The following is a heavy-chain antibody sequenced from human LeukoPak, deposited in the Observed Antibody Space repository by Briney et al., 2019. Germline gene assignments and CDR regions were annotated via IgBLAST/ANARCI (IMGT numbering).Heavy chain of an antibody. J-gene: IGHJ4*02. Sequence: PSETLSLTCAVSGYSISSGYYWGWIRQPPGKGLEWIGSIYHSGSTYYNPSLKSRVTISVDTSKNQFSPKLSSVTAADTAVYYCARTYMGSSTKLADYWGQGTLVTVSS. V-gene: IGHV4-38-2*01. CDR2: IYHSGST. CDR1: GYSISSGYY. CDR3: ARTYMGSSTKLADY. D-gene: IGHD2-2*01.